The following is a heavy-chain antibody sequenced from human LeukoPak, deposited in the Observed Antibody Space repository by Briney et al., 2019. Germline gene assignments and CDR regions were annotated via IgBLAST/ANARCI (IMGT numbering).Heavy chain of an antibody. CDR1: GYSISSGYY. V-gene: IGHV4-38-2*02. J-gene: IGHJ4*02. CDR2: IYHSGST. D-gene: IGHD3-10*01. Sequence: SETLSLTCTVSGYSISSGYYWGWIRQPPGKGLEWIGSIYHSGSTYYNPSLKSRVTISVDTSKNQFSLKLSSVTAADTAVYYCARFYYYGSGSYKCYFDDWGQGTLVTVSS. CDR3: ARFYYYGSGSYKCYFDD.